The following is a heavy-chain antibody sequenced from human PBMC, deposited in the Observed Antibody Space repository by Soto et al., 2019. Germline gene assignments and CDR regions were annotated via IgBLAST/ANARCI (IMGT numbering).Heavy chain of an antibody. J-gene: IGHJ4*02. CDR2: NVPMFGTA. CDR3: ARGVYYDSRGYYFFF. V-gene: IGHV1-69*13. CDR1: GGTFSRYA. D-gene: IGHD3-22*01. Sequence: SVKVSCKASGGTFSRYALSWVRQAPGQGPEWMGGNVPMFGTANYAQKFQGRVTITADESTNTAYMQLSSLRSEDTAVYYCARGVYYDSRGYYFFFWGQGTLVTVSS.